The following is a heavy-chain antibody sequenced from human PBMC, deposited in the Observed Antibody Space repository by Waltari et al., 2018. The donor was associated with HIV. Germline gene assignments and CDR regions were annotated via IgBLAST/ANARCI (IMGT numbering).Heavy chain of an antibody. CDR2: INPNSGGT. D-gene: IGHD2-2*01. Sequence: GVKKPGASVKVSCKASGYTFTGYYMHWVRQAPGQGLEWMGWINPNSGGTNYAQKFQGRVTMTRDTSISTAYMELSRLRSDDTAVYYCARGSVESIVVVPAENYYYGMDVWGQGTTVTVSS. V-gene: IGHV1-2*02. J-gene: IGHJ6*02. CDR1: GYTFTGYY. CDR3: ARGSVESIVVVPAENYYYGMDV.